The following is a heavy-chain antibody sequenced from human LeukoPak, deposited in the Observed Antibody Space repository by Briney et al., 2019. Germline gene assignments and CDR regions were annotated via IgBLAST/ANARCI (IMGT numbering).Heavy chain of an antibody. Sequence: GGSLRLSCAASGFTFSSYSMNWVRQAPGKGLEWVSSISSSSSYIYYADSVKGRFTISRDNAKNSLYLQMNSLRPEDTAVYYCAKDDAWLQYGNWGRGALVTVSS. CDR1: GFTFSSYS. V-gene: IGHV3-21*04. J-gene: IGHJ4*02. CDR2: ISSSSSYI. D-gene: IGHD5-24*01. CDR3: AKDDAWLQYGN.